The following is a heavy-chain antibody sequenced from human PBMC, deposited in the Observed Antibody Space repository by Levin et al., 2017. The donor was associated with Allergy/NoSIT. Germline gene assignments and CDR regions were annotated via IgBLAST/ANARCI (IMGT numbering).Heavy chain of an antibody. J-gene: IGHJ2*01. CDR3: ARDRAAAGTTYFDL. CDR2: IIPIFGTA. V-gene: IGHV1-69*13. CDR1: GGTFSSYA. Sequence: ASVKVSCKASGGTFSSYAISWVRQAPGQGLEWMGGIIPIFGTANYAQKFQGRVTITADESTSTAYMELSSLRSEDTAVYYCARDRAAAGTTYFDLWGRGTLVTVSS. D-gene: IGHD6-13*01.